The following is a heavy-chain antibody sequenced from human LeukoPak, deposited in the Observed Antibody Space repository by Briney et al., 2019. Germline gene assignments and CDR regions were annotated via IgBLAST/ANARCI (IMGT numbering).Heavy chain of an antibody. D-gene: IGHD2-15*01. CDR1: GGTFSSYA. CDR2: IIPIFGTA. CDR3: ARGSDCSGGSCYSDYYYYGMDV. Sequence: SVKVSCKASGGTFSSYAISWVRQAPGQGLEWMGGIIPIFGTANYAQKFQGRVTITADESTSTAYMELSSLRSEDTAVYYCARGSDCSGGSCYSDYYYYGMDVWGQGTTITVSS. J-gene: IGHJ6*02. V-gene: IGHV1-69*13.